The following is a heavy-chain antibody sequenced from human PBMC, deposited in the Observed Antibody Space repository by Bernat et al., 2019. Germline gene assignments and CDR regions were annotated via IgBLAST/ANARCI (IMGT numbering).Heavy chain of an antibody. J-gene: IGHJ4*02. V-gene: IGHV3-33*01. CDR1: GFTFTTYG. D-gene: IGHD6-19*01. Sequence: QVQLVESGGGVVQPGTSLTLSCATSGFTFTTYGIHWVRQAPGKGLEWVAVIWSDGSNKYYADSVKGRFTISRDNSKNTLYLQMNSLRAEDTAVYYCARERILDSSGWSWDYWGQGTLVTVSS. CDR2: IWSDGSNK. CDR3: ARERILDSSGWSWDY.